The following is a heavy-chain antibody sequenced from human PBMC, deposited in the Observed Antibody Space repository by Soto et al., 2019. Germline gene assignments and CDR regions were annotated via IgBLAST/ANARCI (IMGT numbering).Heavy chain of an antibody. CDR2: ISYDGSNK. CDR3: AKDRKRFLEWTLYYYYYMDV. Sequence: GGSLRLSCAASGFTFSSYGMHWVRQAPGKGLEWVAVISYDGSNKYYADSVKGRFTISRDNSKNTLYLQMNSLRAEDTAVYYCAKDRKRFLEWTLYYYYYMDVWGKGTTVTVS. D-gene: IGHD3-3*01. V-gene: IGHV3-30*18. CDR1: GFTFSSYG. J-gene: IGHJ6*03.